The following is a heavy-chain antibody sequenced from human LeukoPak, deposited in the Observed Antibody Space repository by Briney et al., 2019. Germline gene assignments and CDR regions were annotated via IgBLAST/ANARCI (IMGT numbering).Heavy chain of an antibody. CDR1: GFTFTGYS. CDR2: ISITSDKI. D-gene: IGHD5-24*01. CDR3: AIRETLTNFDY. Sequence: GGSLRLSCAASGFTFTGYSMNWFRQAPGKGLEWVSYISITSDKIYYADSVKGRFTISRDNSKNTLYLQMNSLRAEDTAVYYCAIRETLTNFDYWGQGTLVTVSS. J-gene: IGHJ4*02. V-gene: IGHV3-48*01.